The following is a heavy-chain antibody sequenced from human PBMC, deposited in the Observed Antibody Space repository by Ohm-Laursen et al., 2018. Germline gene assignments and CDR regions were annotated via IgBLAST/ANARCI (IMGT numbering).Heavy chain of an antibody. Sequence: ASVKVSCKAYGYTFTNYYMHWVRQAPGQGLEWMGIINTGGGSTSHAQKFQGRLTMNRDTSTSTVYMELSSLRSEDTAMYYCARGQPIDFWGQGTLVTVSS. CDR3: ARGQPIDF. J-gene: IGHJ4*02. CDR2: INTGGGST. V-gene: IGHV1-46*01. CDR1: GYTFTNYY.